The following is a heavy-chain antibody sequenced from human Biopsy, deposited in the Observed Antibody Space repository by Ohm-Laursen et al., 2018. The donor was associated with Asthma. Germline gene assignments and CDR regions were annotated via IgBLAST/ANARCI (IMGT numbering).Heavy chain of an antibody. V-gene: IGHV4-4*02. D-gene: IGHD4-11*01. CDR2: IHHSGST. CDR1: GGSITSSNW. Sequence: TLSLTCVVSGGSITSSNWWRWVRQPPGKGLEWIGEIHHSGSTNTNPSLKSRLTISTDISKHQFSLKLTSVTAADTAVYYCARAKAVEDYPITVNGMDVWGQGTTVTVSS. CDR3: ARAKAVEDYPITVNGMDV. J-gene: IGHJ6*02.